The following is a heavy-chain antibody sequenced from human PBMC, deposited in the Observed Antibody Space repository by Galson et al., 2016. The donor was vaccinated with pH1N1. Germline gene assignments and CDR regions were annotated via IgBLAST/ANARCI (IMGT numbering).Heavy chain of an antibody. CDR2: IYYSGST. CDR3: ARGLDGDYVGYFDL. CDR1: GGSISSGDYY. Sequence: TLSLTCTVSGGSISSGDYYWSWIRQPPGKGLEWIGHIYYSGSTYYNPSLKSRVTISVDTSKKQFSLKLSSVTAADTAVYYCARGLDGDYVGYFDLWGRGTLVTVSS. V-gene: IGHV4-30-4*08. D-gene: IGHD4-17*01. J-gene: IGHJ2*01.